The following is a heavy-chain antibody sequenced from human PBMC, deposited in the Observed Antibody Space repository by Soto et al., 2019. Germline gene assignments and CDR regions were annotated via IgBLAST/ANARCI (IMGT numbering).Heavy chain of an antibody. CDR2: ISWNSGSI. V-gene: IGHV3-9*01. Sequence: EVQLVESGGGLVQPGRSLRLSCAASGFTFDDYAMHWVRQAPGKGLEWVSGISWNSGSIGYADSVKGRFTISRDNAKNSLYLQMNSLRAEDTALYYCAKDGGYCSGGSCLKSDYYYYGMDGWGQGTTVTVSS. D-gene: IGHD2-15*01. CDR1: GFTFDDYA. J-gene: IGHJ6*02. CDR3: AKDGGYCSGGSCLKSDYYYYGMDG.